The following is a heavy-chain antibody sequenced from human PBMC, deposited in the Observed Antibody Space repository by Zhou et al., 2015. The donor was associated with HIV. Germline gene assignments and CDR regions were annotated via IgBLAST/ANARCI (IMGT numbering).Heavy chain of an antibody. D-gene: IGHD3-10*01. J-gene: IGHJ4*02. CDR2: IIPIFGTA. V-gene: IGHV1-69*01. CDR1: GGTFSSYA. Sequence: QVQLVQSGAEVKKPGSSVKVSCKASGGTFSSYAISWVRQAPGQGLEWMGGIIPIFGTANYAQKFQGRVTITADESTSTAYMELSSLRSEDTAVYYCASGKVFMVQGVIYLEAFDYWGQGTLVTVSS. CDR3: ASGKVFMVQGVIYLEAFDY.